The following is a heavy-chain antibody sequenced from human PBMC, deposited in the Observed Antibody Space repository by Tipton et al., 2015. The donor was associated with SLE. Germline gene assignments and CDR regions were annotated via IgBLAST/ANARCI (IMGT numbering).Heavy chain of an antibody. J-gene: IGHJ6*02. Sequence: TLSLTCTVSGVSIESHYWSWIRQPAGKALECIGYIDTRGSTSYNPSLIGRVAISVDTSKNQFSLKLSSVTAADTAVYYCARWNDAYNYYGMDVWGQGTTVTVSS. CDR3: ARWNDAYNYYGMDV. CDR1: GVSIESHY. D-gene: IGHD1-1*01. V-gene: IGHV4-4*09. CDR2: IDTRGST.